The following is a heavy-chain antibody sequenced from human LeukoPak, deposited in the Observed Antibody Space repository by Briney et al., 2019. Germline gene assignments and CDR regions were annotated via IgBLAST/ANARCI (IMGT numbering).Heavy chain of an antibody. CDR3: AKTSVGEGRIIGSGYFDN. V-gene: IGHV3-33*06. J-gene: IGHJ4*02. Sequence: GGSLRLSCAASGFTFSSYGMHWVRQAPGKGLEWVAIIWYDGSNKYYADSVKGRFAISRDNSKNTLYLQVNSLRAEDTAVYYCAKTSVGEGRIIGSGYFDNWGQGTLVTVSS. D-gene: IGHD2-15*01. CDR1: GFTFSSYG. CDR2: IWYDGSNK.